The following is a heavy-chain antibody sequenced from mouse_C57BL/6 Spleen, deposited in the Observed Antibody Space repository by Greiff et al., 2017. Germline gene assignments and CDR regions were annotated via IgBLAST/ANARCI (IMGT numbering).Heavy chain of an antibody. J-gene: IGHJ4*01. Sequence: VQLQQSGPELVQPGASVMISCKPSGYSFTDYNMNWVKQSNGKSLEWIGVIKPNYGTTSYNQKFKGKATLTVDQSSSTAYMQLNSLTSEDSAVYYCARYRLIYYAMDYWGQGTSVTVSS. V-gene: IGHV1-39*01. CDR3: ARYRLIYYAMDY. D-gene: IGHD2-12*01. CDR1: GYSFTDYN. CDR2: IKPNYGTT.